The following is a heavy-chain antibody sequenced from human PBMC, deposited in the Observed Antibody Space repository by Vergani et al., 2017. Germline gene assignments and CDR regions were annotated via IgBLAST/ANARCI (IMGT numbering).Heavy chain of an antibody. V-gene: IGHV3-74*01. Sequence: EVQLVESGGGLVQPGGSLRLSCAASGFTFSSYWMHWVRQAPGKGLVWVSRINSDGSSPSYADSVKGRSTISRDNAKNTLYLQMNSLRAEDTAVYYCARGGSYSNWYFDLWGRGTLVTVSS. CDR3: ARGGSYSNWYFDL. J-gene: IGHJ2*01. CDR2: INSDGSSP. D-gene: IGHD1-26*01. CDR1: GFTFSSYW.